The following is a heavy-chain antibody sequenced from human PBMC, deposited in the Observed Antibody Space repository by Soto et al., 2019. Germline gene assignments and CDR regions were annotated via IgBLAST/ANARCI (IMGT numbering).Heavy chain of an antibody. Sequence: QVQLQESGPGLVKPSQTLSLTCTVSGGSISSGGYYWSWIRQHPGKGLEWIGYIYYSGRTYSNPSRNSRVPISVDTSKTQFSLKLSSVTAADTAVSYCARVDPAMVYFGYWGQGTLVTVSS. V-gene: IGHV4-31*03. D-gene: IGHD2-2*01. J-gene: IGHJ4*02. CDR3: ARVDPAMVYFGY. CDR1: GGSISSGGYY. CDR2: IYYSGRT.